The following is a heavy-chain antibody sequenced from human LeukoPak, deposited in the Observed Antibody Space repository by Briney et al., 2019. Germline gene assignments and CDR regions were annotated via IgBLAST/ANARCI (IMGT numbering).Heavy chain of an antibody. J-gene: IGHJ4*02. CDR1: GFTFSIYG. D-gene: IGHD3-3*01. Sequence: GGSLRLSCAASGFTFSIYGMHWVRQAPGKGLEWVSAISGSGGSTYYADSVKGRFTISRDNSKNTLYLQMNSLRAEDTAVYYCAKRPGDYDFWSGFDYWGQGTLVTVSS. V-gene: IGHV3-23*01. CDR3: AKRPGDYDFWSGFDY. CDR2: ISGSGGST.